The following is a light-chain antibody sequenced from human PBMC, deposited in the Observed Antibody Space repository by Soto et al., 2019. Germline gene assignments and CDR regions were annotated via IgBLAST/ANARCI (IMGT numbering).Light chain of an antibody. J-gene: IGLJ1*01. CDR1: SSDIGSYNY. CDR3: SSPRSSSFYV. CDR2: DVT. Sequence: QSVLTQPASVSGSPGQSITISCTRTSSDIGSYNYVSWYQQHPGQAPKLMIYDVTNRPSGVSNRFSGSKSGNTASLTISGLQAEDEADYYCSSPRSSSFYVFGTGTKVTVL. V-gene: IGLV2-14*03.